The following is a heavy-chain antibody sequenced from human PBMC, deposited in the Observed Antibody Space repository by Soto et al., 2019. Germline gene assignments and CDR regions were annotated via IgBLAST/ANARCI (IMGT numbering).Heavy chain of an antibody. J-gene: IGHJ4*02. CDR1: GFTFRDYA. CDR2: IRSEAYGGTP. D-gene: IGHD1-1*01. V-gene: IGHV3-49*03. CDR3: STPPRNRRVFPFNC. Sequence: GGSLRLSCSGSGFTFRDYALTWFRQTPGKGQECVGFIRSEAYGGTPDYDASVQGRFTISRDDFRGVAYLQMDSQRSEDTGNYSSSTPPRNRRVFPFNCGGREPQVTVSS.